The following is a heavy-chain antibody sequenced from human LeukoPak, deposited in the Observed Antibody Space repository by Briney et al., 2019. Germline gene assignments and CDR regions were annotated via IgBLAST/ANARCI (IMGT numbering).Heavy chain of an antibody. V-gene: IGHV4-34*01. CDR1: GGTFSGYY. CDR2: INHSGGT. D-gene: IGHD1-26*01. CDR3: ARSKSSIYYVNYFYYMDV. Sequence: SETLSLTCAVDGGTFSGYYWSWIRQPPGKGLEWIGEINHSGGTNYNPSLKSRVTISVDTSKNQFSLKLRSVTAADTALYYCARSKSSIYYVNYFYYMDVWGNGTTVTVSS. J-gene: IGHJ6*03.